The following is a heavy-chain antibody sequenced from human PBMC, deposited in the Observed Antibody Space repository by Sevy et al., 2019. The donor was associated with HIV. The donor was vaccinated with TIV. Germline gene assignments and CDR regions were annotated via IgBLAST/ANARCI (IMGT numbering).Heavy chain of an antibody. Sequence: SETLSLTCVVSGYSIISGYWWDWFRRPPGKGLEWSGAIHYTGTTQYTPSLNRRVTVSADTSKNQFSLRLSSMTAADTAVYYCASHDWGREDYWGQGTLVTVS. CDR3: ASHDWGREDY. J-gene: IGHJ4*02. V-gene: IGHV4-38-2*01. CDR1: GYSIISGYW. D-gene: IGHD7-27*01. CDR2: IHYTGTT.